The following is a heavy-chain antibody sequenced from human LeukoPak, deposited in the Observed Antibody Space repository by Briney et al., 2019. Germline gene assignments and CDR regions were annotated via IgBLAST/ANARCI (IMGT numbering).Heavy chain of an antibody. CDR3: AKDGLLWFGELSRLDY. Sequence: SGGSLRLSCAASGFTLSSYAMSWVRQAPGKGLEWVSAISRSGRITYYAASVKGRFTISRDNSKNTLYLQMNSLRAEDTAVYYCAKDGLLWFGELSRLDYWGQGTLVTVSS. D-gene: IGHD3-10*01. CDR1: GFTLSSYA. CDR2: ISRSGRIT. J-gene: IGHJ4*02. V-gene: IGHV3-23*01.